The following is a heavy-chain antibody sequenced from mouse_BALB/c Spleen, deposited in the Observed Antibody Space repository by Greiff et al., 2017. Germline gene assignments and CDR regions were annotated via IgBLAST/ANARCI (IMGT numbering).Heavy chain of an antibody. J-gene: IGHJ3*01. CDR2: IDPENGNT. D-gene: IGHD2-14*01. CDR3: ARAYYRYHRFAS. CDR1: GFNIKDYY. Sequence: VQLQQSGAELVRPGALVKLSCKASGFNIKDYYMHWVKQRPEQGLEWIGWIDPENGNTIYDPKFQGKASITADTSSNTAYLQLSSLTSEDTAVYYCARAYYRYHRFASWGQGTLVTVSA. V-gene: IGHV14-1*02.